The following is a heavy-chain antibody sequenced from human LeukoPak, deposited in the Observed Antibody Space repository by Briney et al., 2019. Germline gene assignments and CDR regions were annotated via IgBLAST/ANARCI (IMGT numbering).Heavy chain of an antibody. J-gene: IGHJ6*03. CDR1: GYTFTSYG. V-gene: IGHV1-18*01. CDR2: ISAYNGNT. CDR3: ARGPITGPNYYYIDV. Sequence: ASVKVSCKASGYTFTSYGISWVRQAPGQGLEWMGWISAYNGNTNYAQKLQGRVTMTTDTSTSTAYMELRSLRSDDTAVYYCARGPITGPNYYYIDVWGKGTTVTVYS. D-gene: IGHD1-14*01.